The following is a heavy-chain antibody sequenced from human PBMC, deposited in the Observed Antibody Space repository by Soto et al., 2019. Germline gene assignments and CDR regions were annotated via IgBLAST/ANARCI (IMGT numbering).Heavy chain of an antibody. Sequence: PPRSVTRAISGDTVSQTSASLNWISQSPSRGLEWLGGTYYRSDWHNHYALSLKSRRTVNPDTSKNQFSLHLNSVTPEHPAVYSCPREFPYYVSSASYLGYWRQGALVTASS. CDR1: GDTVSQTSAS. CDR2: TYYRSDWHN. D-gene: IGHD3-16*01. J-gene: IGHJ4*02. V-gene: IGHV6-1*01. CDR3: PREFPYYVSSASYLGY.